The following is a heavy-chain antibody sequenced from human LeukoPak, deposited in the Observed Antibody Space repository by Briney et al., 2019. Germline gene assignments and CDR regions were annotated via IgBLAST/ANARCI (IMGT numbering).Heavy chain of an antibody. CDR1: GGSISSGGYS. CDR3: ASSNYGDYSFYGY. D-gene: IGHD4-17*01. V-gene: IGHV4-30-2*01. J-gene: IGHJ4*02. CDR2: IYHSGST. Sequence: SETLSLTCAVSGGSISSGGYSWSWIRQPPGKGLEWIGYIYHSGSTYYNPSLKSRVTISVDRSKNQFSLKLSSVTAADTAVYYCASSNYGDYSFYGYWGQGTLVTVSS.